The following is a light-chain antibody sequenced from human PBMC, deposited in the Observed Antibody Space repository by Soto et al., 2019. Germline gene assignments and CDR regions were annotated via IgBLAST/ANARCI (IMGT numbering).Light chain of an antibody. V-gene: IGKV1-5*01. CDR2: DSS. CDR1: QSVSGW. CDR3: QQYNDYWT. J-gene: IGKJ1*01. Sequence: DTQLTQSPSTLSASVGGRVTVTCRASQSVSGWLAWYQQKPGKAPTLLIYDSSTLESGVPSRFSGSGSGTEFTLSISSLQPDDFATYFCQQYNDYWTFGQGTKVDIK.